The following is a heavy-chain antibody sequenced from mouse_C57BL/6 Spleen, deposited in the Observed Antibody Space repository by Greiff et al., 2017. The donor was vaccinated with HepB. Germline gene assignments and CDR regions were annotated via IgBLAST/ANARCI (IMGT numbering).Heavy chain of an antibody. CDR3: VYYGNYDWYFDV. CDR1: GYTFTSYW. D-gene: IGHD2-1*01. J-gene: IGHJ1*03. CDR2: IHPNSGST. V-gene: IGHV1-64*01. Sequence: QVHVKQPGAELVKPGASVKLSCKASGYTFTSYWMHWVKQRPGQGLEWIGMIHPNSGSTNYNEKFKSKATLTVDKSSSTAYMQLSSLTSEDSAVYYCVYYGNYDWYFDVWGTGTTVTVSS.